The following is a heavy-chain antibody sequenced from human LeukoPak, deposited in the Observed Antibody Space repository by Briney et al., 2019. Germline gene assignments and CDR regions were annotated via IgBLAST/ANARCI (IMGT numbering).Heavy chain of an antibody. J-gene: IGHJ3*02. V-gene: IGHV3-74*01. D-gene: IGHD3-3*02. CDR1: GFIFSNYW. CDR3: ARRRRSLGAFDI. Sequence: GGSLRLSCAASGFIFSNYWMHWVRKVPGKGLGGFSRINSDGGSTSYADSVKGRLTISRANSKNTLYLQVNSLRAEDTAVYYCARRRRSLGAFDIWGQGTMVTVSS. CDR2: INSDGGST.